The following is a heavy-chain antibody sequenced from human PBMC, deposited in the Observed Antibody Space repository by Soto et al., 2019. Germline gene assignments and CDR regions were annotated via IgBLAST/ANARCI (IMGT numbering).Heavy chain of an antibody. V-gene: IGHV3-23*01. CDR3: AKPPLLGGGGTYYFDY. D-gene: IGHD3-16*01. Sequence: GGSLRLSCAASGFTFSSYEMNWVRQAPGKGLEWVSAISGSGGSTYYADSVKGRFTISRDNSKNTLYLQMNSLRAEDTAVYYCAKPPLLGGGGTYYFDYWGQGTLVTVSS. CDR1: GFTFSSYE. CDR2: ISGSGGST. J-gene: IGHJ4*02.